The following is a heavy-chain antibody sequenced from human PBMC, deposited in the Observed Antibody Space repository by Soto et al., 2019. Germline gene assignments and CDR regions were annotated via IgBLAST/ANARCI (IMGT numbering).Heavy chain of an antibody. V-gene: IGHV4-34*01. Sequence: SETLSLTCAVYGGSFSGYYWSWIRQPPGKGLEWIGEINHSGSTNYNPSLKSRVTISVDTSKNQFSLKLSSVTAADTAVYYCARGRDAWYYDSSGYRYTRNPLYFDYWGQGTLVTVSS. J-gene: IGHJ4*02. CDR1: GGSFSGYY. CDR2: INHSGST. CDR3: ARGRDAWYYDSSGYRYTRNPLYFDY. D-gene: IGHD3-22*01.